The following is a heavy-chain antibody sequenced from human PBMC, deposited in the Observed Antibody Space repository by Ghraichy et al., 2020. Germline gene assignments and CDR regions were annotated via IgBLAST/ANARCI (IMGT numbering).Heavy chain of an antibody. CDR3: TRASGAFDY. Sequence: GGSLRLSCTASGFTFGDYAVSWFRQAPGKGLEWVGVIRSKGYGGTTEYAASVKGRFAISRDDSKSIAYLQMDSLKTEDTAVYYCTRASGAFDYWGQGTLVTVSS. CDR1: GFTFGDYA. J-gene: IGHJ4*02. D-gene: IGHD5-12*01. V-gene: IGHV3-49*03. CDR2: IRSKGYGGTT.